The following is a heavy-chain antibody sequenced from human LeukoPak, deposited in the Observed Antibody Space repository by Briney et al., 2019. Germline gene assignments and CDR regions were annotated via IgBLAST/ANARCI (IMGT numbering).Heavy chain of an antibody. J-gene: IGHJ4*02. V-gene: IGHV1-69*04. CDR1: GGTFSSYA. D-gene: IGHD6-6*01. CDR3: ANIEYSSSSVGY. Sequence: ASVKVSCKASGGTFSSYAISWVRQAPGQGLEWMGRIIPIFGIANYAQKFQGRVPITADKSTSTAYMELSSLRSEDTAVYYCANIEYSSSSVGYWGQGTLVTVSS. CDR2: IIPIFGIA.